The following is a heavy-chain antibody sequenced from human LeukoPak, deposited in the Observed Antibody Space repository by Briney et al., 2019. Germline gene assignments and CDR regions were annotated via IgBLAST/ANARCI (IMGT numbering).Heavy chain of an antibody. CDR3: AKDSYYDSSGSLRY. CDR2: IYSGGTT. D-gene: IGHD3-22*01. Sequence: SGGSLRLSCAASGVIVSSNYMSWVRQAPGKGLEWVSVIYSGGTTYYSDSVKGRFTISRDNSKNTLYLQMNSLRAEDTAVYYCAKDSYYDSSGSLRYWGQGTLVTVSS. V-gene: IGHV3-66*01. CDR1: GVIVSSNY. J-gene: IGHJ4*02.